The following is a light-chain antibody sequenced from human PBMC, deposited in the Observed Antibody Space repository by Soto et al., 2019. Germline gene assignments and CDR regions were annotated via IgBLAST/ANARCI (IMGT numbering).Light chain of an antibody. V-gene: IGKV1-33*01. J-gene: IGKJ3*01. CDR1: HEISNY. CDR3: QQYDNLLFT. CDR2: DAS. Sequence: DIQMTQSPSSLSASVGDRVTITCQASHEISNYLNWYQQKPGQAPKLLIYDASNLETGVPSRFSGSGSGTDVTFTISSLQPEDFATYYCQQYDNLLFTFGPGTKVDVK.